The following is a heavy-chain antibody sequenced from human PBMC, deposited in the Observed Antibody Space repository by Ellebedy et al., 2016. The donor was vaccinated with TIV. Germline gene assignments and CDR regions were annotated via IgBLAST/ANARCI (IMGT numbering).Heavy chain of an antibody. CDR3: ARAPSIAAAGTGYHFDY. V-gene: IGHV1-69*10. J-gene: IGHJ4*02. Sequence: ASVKVSCKASGGTFSTHGLSWIRQAPGQGLKWMGGIYPIVGISNYAQKFQGRLTFTADKSTGTAYMELSSLRSEDTAVYYCARAPSIAAAGTGYHFDYWGQGILVTVSS. CDR2: IYPIVGIS. CDR1: GGTFSTHG. D-gene: IGHD6-13*01.